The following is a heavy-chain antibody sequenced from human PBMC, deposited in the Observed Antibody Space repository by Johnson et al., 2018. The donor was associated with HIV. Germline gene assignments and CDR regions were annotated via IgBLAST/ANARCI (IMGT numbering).Heavy chain of an antibody. CDR3: ARYGYRPEAAFDI. Sequence: VQLVESGGGVIRPGGSLGLSCAASGFKFDNSGMHWVRQAPGKGLEWVAGISWNGGRTDYADSVKGRFTISRDNAKNSLYLQMNSLRAEDTAVYYCARYGYRPEAAFDIWGQGTMVTVSS. CDR2: ISWNGGRT. CDR1: GFKFDNSG. V-gene: IGHV3-20*04. D-gene: IGHD5-24*01. J-gene: IGHJ3*02.